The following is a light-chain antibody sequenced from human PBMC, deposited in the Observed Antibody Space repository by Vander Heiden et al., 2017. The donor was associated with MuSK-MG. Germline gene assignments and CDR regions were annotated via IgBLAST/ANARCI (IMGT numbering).Light chain of an antibody. J-gene: IGKJ1*01. V-gene: IGKV1-39*01. CDR2: AAS. CDR3: QQSYSNPPGT. CDR1: QSISSY. Sequence: TITCRASQSISSYLNWYQQKPGKAPKLLIYAASSLQSGVPSRFSGSGSGTDFTLTISSRQPEDFATYYCQQSYSNPPGTFGQGTKVEIK.